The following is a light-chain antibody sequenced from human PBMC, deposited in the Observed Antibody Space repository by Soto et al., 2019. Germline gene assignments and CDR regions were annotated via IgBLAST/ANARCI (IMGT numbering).Light chain of an antibody. Sequence: EIVMTQSPVTLSVSPGERATLSCRASQSVSSNLAWYQQKPGQSPRLLMYGASTRGAGIPVRFSGSGSGTEFTLTISSLQSEDFAVYYCQQYNNWAPYTFGQGTKLEIK. CDR2: GAS. CDR3: QQYNNWAPYT. CDR1: QSVSSN. J-gene: IGKJ2*01. V-gene: IGKV3D-15*01.